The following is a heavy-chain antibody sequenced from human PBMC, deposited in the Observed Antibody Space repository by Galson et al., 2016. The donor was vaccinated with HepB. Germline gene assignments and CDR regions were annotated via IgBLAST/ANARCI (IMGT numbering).Heavy chain of an antibody. Sequence: SVKVSCKAFGYSFTNYEFNWVRQAPGQGLEWVGWMNPNSGNAGYAPKFQGRVTMTSASSLGTAYMELSRLRSEATAVYYCTRVPPGESFDIWGQGTLVTVSS. CDR1: GYSFTNYE. J-gene: IGHJ3*02. V-gene: IGHV1-8*01. D-gene: IGHD3-10*01. CDR2: MNPNSGNA. CDR3: TRVPPGESFDI.